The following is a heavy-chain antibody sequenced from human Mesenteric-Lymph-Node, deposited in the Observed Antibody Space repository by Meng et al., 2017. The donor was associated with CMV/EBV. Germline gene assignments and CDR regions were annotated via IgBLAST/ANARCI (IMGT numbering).Heavy chain of an antibody. CDR3: ARDRLSIAVAAGVFDY. Sequence: GESLKISCAASGFSVRNNYMTWVRQAPGKGLEWVSSISSSSSYIYYADSVKGRFTISRDNAKNSLYLQMNSLRAEDTAVYYCARDRLSIAVAAGVFDYWGQGTLVTVSS. D-gene: IGHD6-19*01. J-gene: IGHJ4*02. CDR1: GFSVRNNY. V-gene: IGHV3-21*01. CDR2: ISSSSSYI.